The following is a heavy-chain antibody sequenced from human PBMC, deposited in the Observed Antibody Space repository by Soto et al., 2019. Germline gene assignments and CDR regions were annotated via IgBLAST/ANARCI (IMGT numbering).Heavy chain of an antibody. CDR3: TKCYYDSSGCH. CDR2: IKQDGSEE. V-gene: IGHV3-7*01. CDR1: GFTFSTHW. J-gene: IGHJ4*02. D-gene: IGHD3-22*01. Sequence: EVQLVESGGGLVQPGGSLRLSCAASGFTFSTHWMSWVRQAPGKGLEWVANIKQDGSEEYYVDSVKGRFTISRDNAKNSLHLQMKNLRAEDKAVYYCTKCYYDSSGCHWGQGTLVTVSS.